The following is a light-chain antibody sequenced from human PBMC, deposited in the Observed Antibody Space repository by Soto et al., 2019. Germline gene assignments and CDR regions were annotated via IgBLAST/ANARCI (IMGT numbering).Light chain of an antibody. CDR2: SAS. J-gene: IGKJ1*01. V-gene: IGKV1-12*01. CDR3: QQSETFPWT. Sequence: DIQMTQSPSSVSASVGDRVTITCRAIQGVRTLLLWHQQKPGRAPELLIYSASTLQNGVPSRFSGSGSGTEFTLTISSLQHEAFATSYCQQSETFPWTFGQGTKVEI. CDR1: QGVRTL.